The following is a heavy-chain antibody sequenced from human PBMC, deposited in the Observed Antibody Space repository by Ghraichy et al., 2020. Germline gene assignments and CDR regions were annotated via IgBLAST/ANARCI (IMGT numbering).Heavy chain of an antibody. D-gene: IGHD3-3*02. Sequence: LSLTCEASDFTVGSHYMSWVRQTPGKGLEWVSVISGGGATFYADSVKGRFTISRHNSKNTLYLQLSSLRTDDTAVYYSARDISPPYGLDVWGQGTTVTVSS. V-gene: IGHV3-53*04. CDR3: ARDISPPYGLDV. J-gene: IGHJ6*02. CDR1: DFTVGSHY. CDR2: ISGGGAT.